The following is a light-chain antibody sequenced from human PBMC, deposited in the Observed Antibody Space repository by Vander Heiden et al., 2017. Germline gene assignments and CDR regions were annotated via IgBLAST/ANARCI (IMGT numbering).Light chain of an antibody. J-gene: IGKJ1*01. CDR2: AAS. CDR3: RYDKTAPRT. CDR1: QGISNY. Sequence: DIQMTQSPSSLSASVGDRVTMTCRASQGISNYLAWYQQKPGKAPKFLIYAASFLKSGVPSRFSGSGSGTDFTLTISSLQPEDVATYYCRYDKTAPRTFGQGTKVEI. V-gene: IGKV1-27*01.